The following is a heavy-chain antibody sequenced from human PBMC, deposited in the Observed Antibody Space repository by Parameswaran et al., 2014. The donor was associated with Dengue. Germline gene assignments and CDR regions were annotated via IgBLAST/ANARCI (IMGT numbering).Heavy chain of an antibody. V-gene: IGHV3-30*18. CDR3: AKEVGWEPYYFDY. Sequence: MPGVRQAPGKGLEWVAVISYDGSNKYYADSVKGRFTISRDNSKNTLYLQMNSLRAEDTAVYYCAKEVGWEPYYFDYWGQGTLVTVSS. CDR2: ISYDGSNK. J-gene: IGHJ4*02. D-gene: IGHD1-26*01.